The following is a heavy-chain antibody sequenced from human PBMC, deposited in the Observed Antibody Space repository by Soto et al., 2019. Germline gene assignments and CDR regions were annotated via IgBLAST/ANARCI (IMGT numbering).Heavy chain of an antibody. Sequence: QLQLQESGSGLVKPSQTLSLTCAVSGGSISRGGYSWSWIRQPPGKGLEWNGYINQSGSTYYNPSLKSRVTILVDRYKNQFSLKLSSVTAADTAVYYCARGEVVALGYWGQGTLVTVSP. D-gene: IGHD2-15*01. CDR3: ARGEVVALGY. V-gene: IGHV4-30-2*01. CDR1: GGSISRGGYS. J-gene: IGHJ4*02. CDR2: INQSGST.